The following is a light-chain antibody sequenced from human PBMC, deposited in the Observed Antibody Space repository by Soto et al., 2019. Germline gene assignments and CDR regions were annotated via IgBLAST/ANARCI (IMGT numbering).Light chain of an antibody. V-gene: IGKV1-39*01. CDR2: AAS. CDR3: QQSYSMPYT. Sequence: DIQMTQSPSSLSASVGDRVTITCRASQNIRSYLNWYQQKPRKAPKLLIYAASNLQSGVPSRFSGSGSGTDFSLTISSLQPEDFATYYCQQSYSMPYTFGQGTKLEIK. J-gene: IGKJ2*01. CDR1: QNIRSY.